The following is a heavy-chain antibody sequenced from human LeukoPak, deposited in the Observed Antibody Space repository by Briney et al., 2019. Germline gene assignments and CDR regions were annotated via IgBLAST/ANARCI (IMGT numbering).Heavy chain of an antibody. CDR2: ISYSGNT. Sequence: SSETLSLTCSVSGGSISSSSYFWAWVRQPPGKGLEWIASISYSGNTYYNPSLKSRVTISLDASKNQFFLRVTSVTAADSAIYYCAIPPPRRSSGYYPFDYWGQGTLVTVSS. CDR3: AIPPPRRSSGYYPFDY. D-gene: IGHD6-19*01. J-gene: IGHJ4*02. V-gene: IGHV4-39*01. CDR1: GGSISSSSYF.